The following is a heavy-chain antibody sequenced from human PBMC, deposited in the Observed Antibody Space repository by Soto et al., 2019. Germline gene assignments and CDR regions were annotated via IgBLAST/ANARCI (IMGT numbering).Heavy chain of an antibody. CDR2: VTSSGDRT. D-gene: IGHD2-8*02. Sequence: GGSLRLSCAASGFAFDTYAMSWVRQAPGKGLEWVSTVTSSGDRTYYADSVKGRFTISRDNANNKLLLQMNSLRAEDTALYYWAKATATGGGAFDICGQGTMVTVSS. CDR1: GFAFDTYA. J-gene: IGHJ3*02. V-gene: IGHV3-23*01. CDR3: AKATATGGGAFDI.